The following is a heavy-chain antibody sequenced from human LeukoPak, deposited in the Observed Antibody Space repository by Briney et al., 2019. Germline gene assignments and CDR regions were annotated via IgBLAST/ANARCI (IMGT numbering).Heavy chain of an antibody. Sequence: SETLSLTCTVSGGSISSSSYYWGWIRQPPGTGLEWIGSIYYSGSTYYNPSLKSRVTISVDTSKNQFSLKLSSVTAADTAVYYCARQAALLWFARDAFDIWGQGTMVTVSS. J-gene: IGHJ3*02. CDR2: IYYSGST. V-gene: IGHV4-39*01. CDR3: ARQAALLWFARDAFDI. D-gene: IGHD3-10*01. CDR1: GGSISSSSYY.